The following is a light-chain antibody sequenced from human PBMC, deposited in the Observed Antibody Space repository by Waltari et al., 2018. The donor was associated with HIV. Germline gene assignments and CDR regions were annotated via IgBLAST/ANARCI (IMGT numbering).Light chain of an antibody. J-gene: IGLJ3*02. CDR3: SSYITTGTIL. Sequence: QSALTQPASVSGSLGQSITIACIGSSRDIGTYNHVSWYQQYPDKAPLLLIPDVTTRHSGIPFRFSASKSGRTATLTISGLQAEDEADYYCSSYITTGTILFGGGTKVTVL. CDR2: DVT. CDR1: SRDIGTYNH. V-gene: IGLV2-14*03.